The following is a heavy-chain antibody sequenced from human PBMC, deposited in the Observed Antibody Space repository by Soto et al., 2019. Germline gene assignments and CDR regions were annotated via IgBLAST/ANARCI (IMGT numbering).Heavy chain of an antibody. D-gene: IGHD2-2*03. V-gene: IGHV4-59*08. CDR1: GFSISSYY. CDR3: ARHGYCSSSSCYAGNWFDP. Sequence: SETLSLTCPVSGFSISSYYWSWIRQPPGKGLEWIGYIYNSGSTNYNPSLKSRVTILADTSKNQISLMLSSVTAADTAVYYCARHGYCSSSSCYAGNWFDPWGQGTLVTVSS. J-gene: IGHJ5*02. CDR2: IYNSGST.